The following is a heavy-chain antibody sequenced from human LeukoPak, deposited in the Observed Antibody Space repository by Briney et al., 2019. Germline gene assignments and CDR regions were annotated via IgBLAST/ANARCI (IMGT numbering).Heavy chain of an antibody. J-gene: IGHJ5*02. Sequence: GGSQRLSCAASGFTVSSNYMSWVRQAPGKGQEWVSVIYSGGSTYYADPVKGRFTISRDNSKNTLYLQMNSLRAEDTAVYYCARDLRYCSSTSCYNWFDPWGQGTLVTVSS. D-gene: IGHD2-2*01. CDR3: ARDLRYCSSTSCYNWFDP. V-gene: IGHV3-66*02. CDR2: IYSGGST. CDR1: GFTVSSNY.